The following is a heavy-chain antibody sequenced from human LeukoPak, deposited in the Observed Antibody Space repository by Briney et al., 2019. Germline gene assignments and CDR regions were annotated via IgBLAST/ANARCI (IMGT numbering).Heavy chain of an antibody. Sequence: GGSLRLSCAASGFTFTDYLMTWVRQAPGKGLEWVADIKADGSEKYYVDSVKGRFTILRDNAKNSLYLQMNSLRAEDTAVYYCGRQAAPDYWGQGTLVTVSS. CDR3: GRQAAPDY. CDR1: GFTFTDYL. CDR2: IKADGSEK. V-gene: IGHV3-7*01. D-gene: IGHD2-15*01. J-gene: IGHJ4*02.